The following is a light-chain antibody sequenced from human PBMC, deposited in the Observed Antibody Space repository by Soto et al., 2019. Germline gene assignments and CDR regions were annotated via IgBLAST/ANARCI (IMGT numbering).Light chain of an antibody. J-gene: IGKJ3*01. V-gene: IGKV1-5*01. CDR3: QQYNSYSPIT. CDR1: QSIGHW. CDR2: DAS. Sequence: DFQMTQSPSTLSASVGDRVTITCRASQSIGHWLAWYQQKAGKAPRLLIYDASNLETGVPSRFSGSGSGTEFTLSISSLQPEDFATYFCQQYNSYSPITFGPGTKVDIK.